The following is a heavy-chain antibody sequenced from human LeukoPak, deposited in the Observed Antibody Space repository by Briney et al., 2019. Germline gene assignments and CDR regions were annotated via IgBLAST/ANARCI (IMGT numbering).Heavy chain of an antibody. CDR3: ARESLQMQMASDALDI. Sequence: ASVNVSCKPSGYTFTGYYMHWVRQAPGQGLEWMGWINPNSGDTNYAQKFQGRVTMTRDTSISTAYMELSTLRSDDTAIYYCARESLQMQMASDALDIWGQGTMVTVSS. CDR1: GYTFTGYY. CDR2: INPNSGDT. V-gene: IGHV1-2*02. D-gene: IGHD5-24*01. J-gene: IGHJ3*02.